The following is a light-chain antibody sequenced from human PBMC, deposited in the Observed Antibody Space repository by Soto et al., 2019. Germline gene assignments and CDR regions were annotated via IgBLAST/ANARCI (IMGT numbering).Light chain of an antibody. V-gene: IGKV1-5*01. CDR1: QSVRSW. J-gene: IGKJ4*01. Sequence: DIQMKQSPCSLSASIGDRATXSCRASQSVRSWLAWYQQKPGRAPKFLIYDASSWESRVPSRFSGSGSGTEFTLTISNLQPDDFATYYCQQYDNYPLTFGLGTEVDIK. CDR2: DAS. CDR3: QQYDNYPLT.